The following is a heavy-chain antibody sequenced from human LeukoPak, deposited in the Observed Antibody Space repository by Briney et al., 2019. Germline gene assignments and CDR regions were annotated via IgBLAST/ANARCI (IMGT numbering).Heavy chain of an antibody. V-gene: IGHV3-21*01. CDR2: ISTSSAYI. Sequence: GGSLRLSCAASGFSFSSYSMNWVRQAPGKGLEWVSYISTSSAYIHYADSVKGRFTISRDNARNSLYLQMNSLRAEDTAVYYCARDPPSRLYCTNAVCGLHWGRGTLVTASS. CDR1: GFSFSSYS. CDR3: ARDPPSRLYCTNAVCGLH. D-gene: IGHD2-8*01. J-gene: IGHJ4*02.